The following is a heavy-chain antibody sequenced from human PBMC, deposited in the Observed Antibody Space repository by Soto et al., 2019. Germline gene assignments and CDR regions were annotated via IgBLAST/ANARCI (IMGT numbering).Heavy chain of an antibody. J-gene: IGHJ6*02. D-gene: IGHD2-21*02. Sequence: SETLSLTCAVYGGSFSGYYWTQNRQPPGKGLEWSGEINHSGTINFNPSLKSRLTISLDTSKKHFSLKLSSVTDADTAAYYCARADRTLVTSYSLDVWGQGTTVTVSS. CDR3: ARADRTLVTSYSLDV. V-gene: IGHV4-34*01. CDR2: INHSGTI. CDR1: GGSFSGYY.